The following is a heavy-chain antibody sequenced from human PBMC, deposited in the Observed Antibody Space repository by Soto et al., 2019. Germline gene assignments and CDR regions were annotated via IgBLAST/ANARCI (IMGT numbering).Heavy chain of an antibody. Sequence: SETLSLTCTVSDGSISNFYWSWIRQPPGKGLEWIGYISSSGNTNYNPSLKSRVSISVDTSRNQFSLNLTSVTAADTAVYYCARAPMVLTRSYFDSWGQGTPVTVSS. V-gene: IGHV4-59*01. J-gene: IGHJ4*02. CDR3: ARAPMVLTRSYFDS. CDR1: DGSISNFY. D-gene: IGHD3-22*01. CDR2: ISSSGNT.